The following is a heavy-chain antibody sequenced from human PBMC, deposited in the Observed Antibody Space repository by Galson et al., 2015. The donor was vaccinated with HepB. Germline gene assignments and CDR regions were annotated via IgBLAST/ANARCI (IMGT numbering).Heavy chain of an antibody. D-gene: IGHD3-3*01. J-gene: IGHJ2*01. V-gene: IGHV4-39*01. CDR2: MYYTGST. Sequence: ETLSLTCTVSGGSISSSSYYWGWIRQPPGRGLEWIGTMYYTGSTYYNPSLKSRVTISVDTSKIQFSLRLSSVTAADTAVYYCAGRSYDFWNFDLWGRGTLVTVSS. CDR3: AGRSYDFWNFDL. CDR1: GGSISSSSYY.